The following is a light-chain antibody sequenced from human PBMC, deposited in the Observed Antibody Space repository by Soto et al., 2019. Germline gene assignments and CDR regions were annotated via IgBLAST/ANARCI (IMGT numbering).Light chain of an antibody. V-gene: IGLV2-14*01. CDR2: EVS. J-gene: IGLJ2*01. Sequence: QSALTQPASVSGSPGQSITISCTGTSSDVGGYYSVSWYQQHPGKAPKLMIYEVSNRPSGVSNRFSGSKSGNTASLTISGLQAEDEADYYCSSYTSSSTLVFGGGTKLTVL. CDR1: SSDVGGYYS. CDR3: SSYTSSSTLV.